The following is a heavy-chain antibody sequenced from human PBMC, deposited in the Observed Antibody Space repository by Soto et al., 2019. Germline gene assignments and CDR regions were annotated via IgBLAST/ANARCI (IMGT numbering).Heavy chain of an antibody. CDR2: INAGNGNT. Sequence: QVQLVQSGAEVKKPGASVKVSCKASGYTFTSYAMHWVRQAPGQRLEWMGWINAGNGNTKYSQKFQGRGTITRDTSASTAYMELSSLRSEDTAVYYCARGYGDYVGWFDPWGQGTLVTVSS. J-gene: IGHJ5*02. D-gene: IGHD4-17*01. V-gene: IGHV1-3*01. CDR3: ARGYGDYVGWFDP. CDR1: GYTFTSYA.